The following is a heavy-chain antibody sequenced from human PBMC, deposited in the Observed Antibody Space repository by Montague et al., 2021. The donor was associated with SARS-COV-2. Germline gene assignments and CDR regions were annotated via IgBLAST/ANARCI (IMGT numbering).Heavy chain of an antibody. CDR3: ARLGVGVVPSPILGVGPYYSYYYMDV. CDR1: GGSFSTYS. J-gene: IGHJ6*03. CDR2: IHHGGST. V-gene: IGHV4-34*01. Sequence: SETLSLTCAVHGGSFSTYSWNWIRQPPGKGLEWIGEIHHGGSTNYNPPLKSRVTISADTSKNQFSLKLTSVAAADTAVYYCARLGVGVVPSPILGVGPYYSYYYMDVWGKGTTVTVSS. D-gene: IGHD3-10*01.